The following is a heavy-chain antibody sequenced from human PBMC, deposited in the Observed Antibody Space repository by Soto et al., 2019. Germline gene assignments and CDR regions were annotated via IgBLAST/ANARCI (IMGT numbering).Heavy chain of an antibody. V-gene: IGHV4-59*01. J-gene: IGHJ5*02. Sequence: SETLSLTCTVSGDSINSYSWTWIRQPPGKGLEWIGYIYDSGSTNYNPSLKSRVTISVDTSKNQFSLKLTSVTAADTAMYYCARAAGVRSPFDPWGQGTLVTVSS. CDR1: GDSINSYS. CDR3: ARAAGVRSPFDP. CDR2: IYDSGST. D-gene: IGHD4-17*01.